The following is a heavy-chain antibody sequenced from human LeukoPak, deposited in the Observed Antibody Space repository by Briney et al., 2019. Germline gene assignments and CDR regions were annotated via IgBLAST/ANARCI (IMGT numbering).Heavy chain of an antibody. D-gene: IGHD7-27*01. J-gene: IGHJ2*01. CDR1: GFTFSSYG. CDR2: ISYDGNDK. CDR3: ARDLGLYWYFDL. Sequence: PGGSLRLSCAASGFTFSSYGMHWVRQSPGKGLQWVAVISYDGNDKHYADSVKGRFTVSRDNSKNTVYLQMNGLRAEDTAVYYCARDLGLYWYFDLWGRGTLVTVSS. V-gene: IGHV3-30*03.